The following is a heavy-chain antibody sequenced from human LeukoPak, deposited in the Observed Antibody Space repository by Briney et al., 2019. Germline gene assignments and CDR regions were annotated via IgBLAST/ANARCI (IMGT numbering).Heavy chain of an antibody. V-gene: IGHV4-61*02. CDR1: GGSISSGSYY. CDR3: ARGEYYYGFDP. CDR2: IYTSGST. D-gene: IGHD3-10*01. J-gene: IGHJ5*02. Sequence: SETLSLTCTVSGGSISSGSYYWSWIRQPAGKGLEWIGRIYTSGSTDYNPSLKSRVTISVDTSKNQFSLKLSSVTAADTAVYYCARGEYYYGFDPWGQGTLVTVSS.